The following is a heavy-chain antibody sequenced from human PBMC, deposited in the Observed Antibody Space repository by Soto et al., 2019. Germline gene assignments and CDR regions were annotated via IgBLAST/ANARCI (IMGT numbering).Heavy chain of an antibody. CDR1: AFTFSSHS. J-gene: IGHJ4*02. Sequence: PGGSLRLSCAASAFTFSSHSMSWVRQAPGRGLEWVSAISGSGETTDYADSVKGRFTISRDNSKNTLYLQMNNLRGEDTAVYYCVKYIRDSSGWKADYWGQGTLVTVSS. V-gene: IGHV3-23*01. D-gene: IGHD6-19*01. CDR2: ISGSGETT. CDR3: VKYIRDSSGWKADY.